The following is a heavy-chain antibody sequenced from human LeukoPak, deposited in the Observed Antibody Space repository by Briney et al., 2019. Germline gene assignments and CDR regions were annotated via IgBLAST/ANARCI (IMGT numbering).Heavy chain of an antibody. CDR2: IYYRGST. J-gene: IGHJ4*02. CDR3: ARGGDYGDLRYFDY. CDR1: GGSINNYY. Sequence: SETLSLTCTVSGGSINNYYWSWIRQPPGKGLEWIGYIYYRGSTNYNPSLKSRVTFSVDTSKNQFSLKLNSVTAADTAVYYCARGGDYGDLRYFDYWGQGTLVTVSS. V-gene: IGHV4-59*01. D-gene: IGHD4-17*01.